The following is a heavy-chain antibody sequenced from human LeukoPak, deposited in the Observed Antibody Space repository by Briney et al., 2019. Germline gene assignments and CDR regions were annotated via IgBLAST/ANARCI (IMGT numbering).Heavy chain of an antibody. CDR3: ARLIRPYFDY. CDR2: IKQDGSEK. J-gene: IGHJ4*02. V-gene: IGHV3-7*05. CDR1: GFTFSTYW. Sequence: GGSLRLSCVPSGFTFSTYWMSWVRQAPGKGLEWVASIKQDGSEKYYVDSVKGRFTISRDNAKNSLYLQMNSLRAEDTAVYYCARLIRPYFDYWGQGTLVTVSS.